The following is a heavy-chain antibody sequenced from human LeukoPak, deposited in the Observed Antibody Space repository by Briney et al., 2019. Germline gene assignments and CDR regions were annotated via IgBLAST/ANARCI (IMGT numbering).Heavy chain of an antibody. Sequence: PGGSLRLSCAASGFTFSSYSMNWVRQAPGKGLEWVSSISSCSSYIYYADSLKGRFTISRDNAKNSLYLQMNSLRAEDTAVYYCARDVSDYYASGSTNDYWGQGTLVTVSS. J-gene: IGHJ4*02. CDR3: ARDVSDYYASGSTNDY. CDR1: GFTFSSYS. D-gene: IGHD3-10*01. V-gene: IGHV3-21*01. CDR2: ISSCSSYI.